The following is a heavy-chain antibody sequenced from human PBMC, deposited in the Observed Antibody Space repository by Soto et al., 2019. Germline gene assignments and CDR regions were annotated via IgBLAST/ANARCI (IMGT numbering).Heavy chain of an antibody. Sequence: GGSLRLSCAASGFTFSNYDMDWVRQAPGKGLEWVSYISTSSRTIYYADSVKGRFTISRDNAKNSLYLQMNSLRAEDTAVYYCARERYWSSTSCYVGYFQHWGQGTLVTVSS. CDR2: ISTSSRTI. J-gene: IGHJ1*01. V-gene: IGHV3-48*01. CDR3: ARERYWSSTSCYVGYFQH. D-gene: IGHD2-2*01. CDR1: GFTFSNYD.